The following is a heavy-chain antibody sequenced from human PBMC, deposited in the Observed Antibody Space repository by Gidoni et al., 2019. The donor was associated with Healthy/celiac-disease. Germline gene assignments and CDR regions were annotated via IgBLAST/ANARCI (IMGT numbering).Heavy chain of an antibody. Sequence: QVQLVESGGGLVKPGGSLRRSCAASGFTFSDYYMRGIRQAPGKGLGWFSYISRSGITISYADSVKGRFTISRDNAKNSLYLQMNSLRAEDTAVYYCARDYAGLRLGELSFYYYYYGMDVWGQGTTVTVSS. D-gene: IGHD3-16*02. J-gene: IGHJ6*02. V-gene: IGHV3-11*01. CDR2: ISRSGITI. CDR1: GFTFSDYY. CDR3: ARDYAGLRLGELSFYYYYYGMDV.